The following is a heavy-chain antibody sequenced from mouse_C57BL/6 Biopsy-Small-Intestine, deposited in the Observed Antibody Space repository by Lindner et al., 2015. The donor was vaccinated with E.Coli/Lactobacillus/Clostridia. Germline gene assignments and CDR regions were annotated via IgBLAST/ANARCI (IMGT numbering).Heavy chain of an antibody. CDR3: ARDTYGGRTAPHYYSFYGMDV. Sequence: SVKVSCKASGYTLTTYGITWVRQAPGRGLEWMGWISAYNGNTNYAQKLQGRVTMTTDTSTSTAYMELRSLRSDDTAVYYCARDTYGGRTAPHYYSFYGMDVWGQGTTVTVSS. J-gene: IGHJ1*01. CDR2: ISAYNGNT. D-gene: IGHD1-2*01. V-gene: IGHV1-55*01. CDR1: GYTLTTYG.